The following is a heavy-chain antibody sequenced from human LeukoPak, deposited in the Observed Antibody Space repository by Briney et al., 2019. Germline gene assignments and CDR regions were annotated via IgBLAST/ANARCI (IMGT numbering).Heavy chain of an antibody. Sequence: PGVSPRLSSSGPGFTFVSYNLHWVRQAPGKGREWVSSSSSGSTYIYYADSVRGRFTMSRDNAKNSLYLQVNSLRPEDTAVYYCARSVGVAGGFDYWGQGTLVTVSS. CDR3: ARSVGVAGGFDY. J-gene: IGHJ4*02. CDR2: SSSGSTYI. V-gene: IGHV3-21*01. D-gene: IGHD6-19*01. CDR1: GFTFVSYN.